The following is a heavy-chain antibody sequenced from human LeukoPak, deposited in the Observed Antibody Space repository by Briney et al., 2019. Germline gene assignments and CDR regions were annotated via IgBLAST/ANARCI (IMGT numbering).Heavy chain of an antibody. V-gene: IGHV4-59*01. CDR3: ARVVFYGMDV. CDR1: GGSISSYY. CDR2: IYYSGST. D-gene: IGHD5/OR15-5a*01. J-gene: IGHJ6*02. Sequence: SETLSLTCTVSGGSISSYYWSWIRQPPGKGLEWIGHIYYSGSTNYNPSLKSRVTISVDTSKNQFSLKLSSVTAADTAVYYCARVVFYGMDVWGQGTTVTVSS.